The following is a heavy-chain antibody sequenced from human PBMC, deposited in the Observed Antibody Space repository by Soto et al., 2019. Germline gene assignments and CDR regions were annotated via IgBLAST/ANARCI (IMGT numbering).Heavy chain of an antibody. J-gene: IGHJ4*02. Sequence: ASVKVSCKASGYTFTSYDMHWVRQVPGQGLEWMGIINPSGGSTSYPQKFQGRVTMTRDTSTSTVYMELSSLRSEDTAVYYCARDGVYCSGVNCYFDNWGQGALVTVSS. CDR3: ARDGVYCSGVNCYFDN. D-gene: IGHD2-15*01. CDR2: INPSGGST. V-gene: IGHV1-46*03. CDR1: GYTFTSYD.